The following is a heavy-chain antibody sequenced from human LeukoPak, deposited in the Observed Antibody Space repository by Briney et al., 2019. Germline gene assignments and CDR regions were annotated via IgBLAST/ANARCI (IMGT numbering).Heavy chain of an antibody. CDR2: INSDGSST. V-gene: IGHV3-74*01. CDR3: ARDRTDYYDSSGYFLGGY. D-gene: IGHD3-22*01. J-gene: IGHJ4*02. CDR1: GFTFSSYW. Sequence: GGSLRLSCAASGFTFSSYWMHWVRQAPGKGLVWVSRINSDGSSTSYADSVKGRFTISRDNAKNTLYLQMNSLRAEDTAVYYCARDRTDYYDSSGYFLGGYWGQGTLVTVSS.